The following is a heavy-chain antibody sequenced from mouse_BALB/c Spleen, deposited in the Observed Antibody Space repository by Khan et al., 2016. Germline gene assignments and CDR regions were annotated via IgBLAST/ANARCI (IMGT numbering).Heavy chain of an antibody. V-gene: IGHV3-1*02. CDR1: GYSITSDYS. Sequence: VQLMESGPDLVKPSQSLSLTCTVTGYSITSDYSWHWIRQFPGNQLEWMGYIHYSGSTNYNPSLKSRISITRDTSKNQFFLQLNSVNTEDTATXYCARSYGSSYWYFDVWGAGTTVTVSS. CDR2: IHYSGST. CDR3: ARSYGSSYWYFDV. D-gene: IGHD1-1*01. J-gene: IGHJ1*01.